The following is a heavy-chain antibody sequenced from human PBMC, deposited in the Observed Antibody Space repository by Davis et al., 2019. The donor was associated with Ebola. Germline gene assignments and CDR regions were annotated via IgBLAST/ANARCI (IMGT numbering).Heavy chain of an antibody. J-gene: IGHJ4*02. CDR1: GFTFSSYS. CDR3: ARGPKVGADPGFDY. V-gene: IGHV3-23*01. Sequence: GESLKISCAASGFTFSSYSMSWVRQAPGKGLEWVSAISGSGGSTYYADSVKGRFTISRDNSKNTLYLQMNSLRAEDTAVYYCARGPKVGADPGFDYWGQGTLVTVSS. D-gene: IGHD1-26*01. CDR2: ISGSGGST.